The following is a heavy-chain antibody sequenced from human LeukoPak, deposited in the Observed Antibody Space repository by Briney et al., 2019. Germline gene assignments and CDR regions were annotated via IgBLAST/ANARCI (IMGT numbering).Heavy chain of an antibody. CDR3: ARDDSGGYYLLDS. Sequence: ASVKVSCKASGYTFTGYYIHWVRQAPGQGLEWMGWINPNNGGTNYAQKFQGRVTMTRDTSISTAYMELSRLRSDDTAVYYCARDDSGGYYLLDSWGQGTLVAVSS. CDR2: INPNNGGT. D-gene: IGHD3-22*01. CDR1: GYTFTGYY. J-gene: IGHJ4*02. V-gene: IGHV1-2*02.